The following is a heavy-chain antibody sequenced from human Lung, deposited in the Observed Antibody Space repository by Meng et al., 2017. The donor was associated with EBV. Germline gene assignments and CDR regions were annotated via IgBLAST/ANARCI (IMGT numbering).Heavy chain of an antibody. CDR3: ARGGTSSAPFDY. Sequence: QVQLQQWGAGLLRPSATLALTWAVYDGSFSGYYLSWSRQPPGKGLEWIGEINHSGSTNYNPSLKSRVTISVDTSKNQFSLSLNSVTAADTAVYYCARGGTSSAPFDYWGQGTLVTVSS. J-gene: IGHJ4*02. CDR2: INHSGST. V-gene: IGHV4-34*01. CDR1: DGSFSGYY. D-gene: IGHD2-2*01.